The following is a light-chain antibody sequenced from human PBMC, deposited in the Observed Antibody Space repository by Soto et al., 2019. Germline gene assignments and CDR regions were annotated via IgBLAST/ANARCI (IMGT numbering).Light chain of an antibody. CDR3: SSDTSSSPYV. V-gene: IGLV2-14*01. J-gene: IGLJ1*01. CDR1: SSDVGAYDY. Sequence: QSALTQPASVSGSPGQSITISCTGTSSDVGAYDYVSWYQQHPGKAPKLMLYDVSNRPSGVSNRFSGSKSGDTASLTISGLQAEDEADYYCSSDTSSSPYVFGAGTKVTVL. CDR2: DVS.